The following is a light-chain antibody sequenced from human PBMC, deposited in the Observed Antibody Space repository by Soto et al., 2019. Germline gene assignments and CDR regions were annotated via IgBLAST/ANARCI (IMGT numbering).Light chain of an antibody. V-gene: IGKV1-5*03. CDR2: KAS. J-gene: IGKJ1*01. CDR3: QQYNSYWT. Sequence: IQMTQSPSTMSASVGGIVAISFRASQSISSWLAWYQQKPGKAPKLLIYKASSLERGVPSRFSGSGSGTEFTLTISSLQPDDFATYYCQQYNSYWTFGQGTKVDI. CDR1: QSISSW.